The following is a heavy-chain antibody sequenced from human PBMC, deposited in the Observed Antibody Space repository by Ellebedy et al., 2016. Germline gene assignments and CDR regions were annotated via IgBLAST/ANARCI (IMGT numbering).Heavy chain of an antibody. V-gene: IGHV3-23*01. J-gene: IGHJ4*02. CDR1: GFTFSSYA. CDR3: AKSRQLVLGVWDY. CDR2: ISGSGYNT. Sequence: GGSLRLXCAASGFTFSSYAMSWVRQAPGNRLEWVSGISGSGYNTYYADSVKGRFTISRDNSKNTLYLQTNSLRAEDTAVYYCAKSRQLVLGVWDYWGQGTLVTVSS. D-gene: IGHD6-6*01.